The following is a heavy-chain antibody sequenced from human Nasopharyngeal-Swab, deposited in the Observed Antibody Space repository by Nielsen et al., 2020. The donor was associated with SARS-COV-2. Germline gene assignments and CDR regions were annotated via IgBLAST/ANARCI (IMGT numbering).Heavy chain of an antibody. CDR2: IYHSGST. D-gene: IGHD3-10*01. J-gene: IGHJ4*02. Sequence: WIRQPPGKGLEWIGYIYHSGSTYYNPSLKSRVTISVGRSKNQFSLKLSSVTAADTAVYYCARGGFGELLLGYWGQGTLVTVSS. CDR3: ARGGFGELLLGY. V-gene: IGHV4-30-2*01.